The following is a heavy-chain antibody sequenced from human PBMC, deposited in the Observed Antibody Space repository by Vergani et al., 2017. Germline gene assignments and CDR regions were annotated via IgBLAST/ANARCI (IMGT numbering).Heavy chain of an antibody. Sequence: EVQLVESGGGLVKPGGSLRLSCAASGFPFSSYSMNWVRQAPGKGLEWVSYISSSSSYIYYAVSVKGRFTISRYNAKYSLYLQMNSLRAEDTAVYYCFCGRSMRLFDPWGQGSLVTVSS. CDR1: GFPFSSYS. D-gene: IGHD2-21*01. CDR2: ISSSSSYI. V-gene: IGHV3-21*01. J-gene: IGHJ5*02. CDR3: FCGRSMRLFDP.